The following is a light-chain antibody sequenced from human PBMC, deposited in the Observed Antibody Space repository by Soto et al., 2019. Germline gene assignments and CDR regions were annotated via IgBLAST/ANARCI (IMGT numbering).Light chain of an antibody. J-gene: IGLJ1*01. Sequence: QSALTQPASVSGSPGQSITISCTGTSSDVGAYDYVSWFQHYPGKAPKLMIHDVNKRPPGVPDRFSASKSGNTASLTISGLQAEDEADYFCCSYAGAYRYVFGSGTKVTVL. CDR3: CSYAGAYRYV. CDR2: DVN. V-gene: IGLV2-11*01. CDR1: SSDVGAYDY.